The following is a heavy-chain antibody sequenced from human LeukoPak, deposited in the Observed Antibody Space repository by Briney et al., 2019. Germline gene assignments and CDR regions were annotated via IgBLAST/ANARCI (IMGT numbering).Heavy chain of an antibody. CDR3: GKTDIYFNPIDY. Sequence: PSETLSLTCAVSGVSISSSEWWIGVRQPPGQGLEWIGEIHRDGRTRYNPSLKSRVTMSMDYSKNQFSLSVTSVTAADTAIYYCGKTDIYFNPIDYWGPGSLVTVSS. CDR1: GVSISSSEW. J-gene: IGHJ4*02. V-gene: IGHV4-4*02. CDR2: IHRDGRT. D-gene: IGHD3-9*01.